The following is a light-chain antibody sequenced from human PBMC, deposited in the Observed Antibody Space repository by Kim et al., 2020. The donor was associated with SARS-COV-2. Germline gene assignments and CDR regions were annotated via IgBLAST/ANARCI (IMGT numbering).Light chain of an antibody. CDR2: SAS. J-gene: IGKJ2*01. Sequence: DIQMTQSPSSLSASVGDRVTITCRASRDISDSLAWFQQKPGKAPKSLIYSASNLQSGVPSKFSGSGSGTDFALTISSLQPEDFATYYCQQYSSYPYSFGQGTKLEI. CDR3: QQYSSYPYS. CDR1: RDISDS. V-gene: IGKV1-16*02.